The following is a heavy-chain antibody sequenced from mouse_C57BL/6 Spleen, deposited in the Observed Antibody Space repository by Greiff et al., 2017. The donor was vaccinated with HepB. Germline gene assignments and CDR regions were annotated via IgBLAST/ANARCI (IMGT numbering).Heavy chain of an antibody. J-gene: IGHJ2*02. CDR2: IDPNSGGT. D-gene: IGHD2-4*01. V-gene: IGHV1-72*01. CDR3: AYSDYDQDY. Sequence: QVQLQQPGAELVKPGASVKLSCKASGYTFTSYWMHWVKQRPGRGLEWIGRIDPNSGGTKYNEKFQSKATLTVDKPAGTAYMQLSSLTSAGSAVYSSAYSDYDQDYWGQGTSLTVSS. CDR1: GYTFTSYW.